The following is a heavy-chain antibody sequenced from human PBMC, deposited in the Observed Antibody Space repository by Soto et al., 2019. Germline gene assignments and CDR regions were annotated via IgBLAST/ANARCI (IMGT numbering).Heavy chain of an antibody. CDR2: ISAYNGNT. V-gene: IGHV1-18*01. CDR1: GYTFTSYG. J-gene: IGHJ6*02. D-gene: IGHD5-18*01. Sequence: QVQLVQSGAEVKKPGASVKVSCKASGYTFTSYGISWVRQAPGQGLEWMGWISAYNGNTNYAQKLQGRVTMTTDTSTSPAYMELRSLRSDDTAVYDCATGGYGYGSPRYYGMDVWGQGTTVTVSS. CDR3: ATGGYGYGSPRYYGMDV.